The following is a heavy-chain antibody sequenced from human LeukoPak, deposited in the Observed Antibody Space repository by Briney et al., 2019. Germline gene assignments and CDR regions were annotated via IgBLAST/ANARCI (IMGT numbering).Heavy chain of an antibody. D-gene: IGHD6-19*01. J-gene: IGHJ6*02. V-gene: IGHV3-13*01. Sequence: GGSLRLSCAASGFTFSSYDMHWVRQATGKGLEWVSAIGTAGDTYYPGSVKGRFTISRENAKNSLYLQMNSLRAEDTAVYYCARGGQWLVPGDYYYGMDVWGQGTTVTVSS. CDR2: IGTAGDT. CDR3: ARGGQWLVPGDYYYGMDV. CDR1: GFTFSSYD.